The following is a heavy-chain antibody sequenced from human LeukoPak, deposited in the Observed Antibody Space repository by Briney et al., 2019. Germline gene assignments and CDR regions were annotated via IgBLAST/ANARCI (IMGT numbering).Heavy chain of an antibody. CDR3: ATCSGGGCHDFDH. Sequence: GASVKVSCKASGYTFTTYYMHWVRQAPGQGLEWMGIINPSGGGTSYAQRFQGRVTISRDDSTNTLYLQMGSLRAEDMAVYYCATCSGGGCHDFDHWGRGTLVTVSS. J-gene: IGHJ4*02. CDR2: INPSGGGT. V-gene: IGHV1-46*01. D-gene: IGHD2-15*01. CDR1: GYTFTTYY.